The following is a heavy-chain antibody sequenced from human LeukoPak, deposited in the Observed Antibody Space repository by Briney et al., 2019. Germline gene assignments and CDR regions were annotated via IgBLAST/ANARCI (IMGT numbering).Heavy chain of an antibody. CDR3: AKHGGSYTFDF. V-gene: IGHV4-59*01. CDR1: GGSISSYY. Sequence: SETLSLTCTVSGGSISSYYWSWIRQPPGKGLELIGYMYDSGSTNYNPSLKSRVTISVDTSKNQFSLRLSSVTAADTAVYYCAKHGGSYTFDFWGQGVLVTVSS. CDR2: MYDSGST. D-gene: IGHD1-26*01. J-gene: IGHJ4*02.